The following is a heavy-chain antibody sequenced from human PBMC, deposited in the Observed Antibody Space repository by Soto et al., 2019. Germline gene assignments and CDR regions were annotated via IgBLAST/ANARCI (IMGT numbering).Heavy chain of an antibody. CDR2: ITGSGFAT. J-gene: IGHJ4*02. CDR1: GFSFGYSA. CDR3: AKSRPQYFDG. D-gene: IGHD4-4*01. Sequence: EVQLLESGGGFIQPGGSLRLSCAASGFSFGYSAMSWVRQAPGKGLEWVSLITGSGFATYTAASVKGRFTVSRDNSKNILYLHMNSLRADDTAVYYCAKSRPQYFDGWGQGTLVTVSP. V-gene: IGHV3-23*01.